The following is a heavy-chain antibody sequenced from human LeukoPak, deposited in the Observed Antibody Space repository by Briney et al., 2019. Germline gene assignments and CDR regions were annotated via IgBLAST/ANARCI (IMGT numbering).Heavy chain of an antibody. J-gene: IGHJ6*02. CDR1: GGTFSSYV. CDR3: ARDTGMVATPYYYYYGMDV. Sequence: ASVKVSCKASGGTFSSYVISWVRQAPGQGLEWMGGIIPIFGTANYAQKFQGRVTITADESTSTAYMELSSLRSEDTAVYYCARDTGMVATPYYYYYGMDVWGQGTTVTVSS. CDR2: IIPIFGTA. D-gene: IGHD5-12*01. V-gene: IGHV1-69*13.